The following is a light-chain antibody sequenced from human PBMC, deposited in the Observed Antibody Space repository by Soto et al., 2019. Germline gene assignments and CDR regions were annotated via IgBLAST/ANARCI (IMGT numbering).Light chain of an antibody. J-gene: IGKJ1*01. CDR1: QSVKNGY. CDR2: GTS. CDR3: QQYGVSSWT. V-gene: IGKV3-20*01. Sequence: EIVLTQSQDTLSLSPGERATLSCRASQSVKNGYLAWYQQKPGQAPRLLISGTSNRATGIPDRFSGSGSGTDFTLTVSRLEPEDFAVYYCQQYGVSSWTFGQGTKVDIK.